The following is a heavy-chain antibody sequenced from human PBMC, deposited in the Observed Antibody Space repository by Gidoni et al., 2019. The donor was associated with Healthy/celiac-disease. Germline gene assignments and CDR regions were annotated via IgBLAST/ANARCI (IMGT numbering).Heavy chain of an antibody. CDR2: INHSGST. D-gene: IGHD3-22*01. CDR1: GGSFSGYY. V-gene: IGHV4-34*01. J-gene: IGHJ6*02. CDR3: ARGYYDSSGYYPSRRYYYGMDV. Sequence: QVQLQQWGAGLLQPSETLSLTCAVYGGSFSGYYWSWIRQPPGKGLEWIGEINHSGSTNYNPSLKSRVTISVDTSKNQFSLKLSSVTAADTAVYYCARGYYDSSGYYPSRRYYYGMDVWGQGTTVTVSS.